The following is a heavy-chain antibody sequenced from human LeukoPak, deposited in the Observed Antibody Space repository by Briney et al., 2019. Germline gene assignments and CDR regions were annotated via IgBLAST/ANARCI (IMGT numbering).Heavy chain of an antibody. J-gene: IGHJ5*02. CDR2: INPNSGGT. V-gene: IGHV1-2*02. Sequence: ASVKVACKASGYTFTGYYIHWVRQASGQGLEWVAWINPNSGGTNYAQRFQGRVTVTSDTSISTAYMDLSSLTSDDTAVYYCVRGVGGPNWFDPWGQGTLVTVSS. CDR3: VRGVGGPNWFDP. D-gene: IGHD1-26*01. CDR1: GYTFTGYY.